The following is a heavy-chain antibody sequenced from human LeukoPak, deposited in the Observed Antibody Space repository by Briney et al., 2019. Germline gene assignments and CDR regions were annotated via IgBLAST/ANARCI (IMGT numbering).Heavy chain of an antibody. D-gene: IGHD1-26*01. CDR1: GGSISSYY. V-gene: IGHV4-4*07. CDR3: ARDNRIVGATGAFDI. Sequence: SETLSLTCAVSGGSISSYYWSWIRQPAGKGLEWIGRIYTSGSTNYNPSLKSRVTMSVDTSKNQFSLKLSSVTAADTAVYYCARDNRIVGATGAFDIWGQGTMVTVSS. J-gene: IGHJ3*02. CDR2: IYTSGST.